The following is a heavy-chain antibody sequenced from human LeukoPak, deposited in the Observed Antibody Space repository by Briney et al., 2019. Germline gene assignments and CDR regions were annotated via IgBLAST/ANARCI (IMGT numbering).Heavy chain of an antibody. D-gene: IGHD3-3*01. CDR2: IYTSGST. Sequence: SQTLSLTCTVSGGSISSGGYYWSWIRQPAGKGLEWIGRIYTSGSTNYNPSLKSRVTMSVDTSKNQFSLKLSSVTAADTAVYYCARQTLRFLEWLPPRGGFDIWGQGTMVTVSS. J-gene: IGHJ3*02. CDR3: ARQTLRFLEWLPPRGGFDI. V-gene: IGHV4-61*02. CDR1: GGSISSGGYY.